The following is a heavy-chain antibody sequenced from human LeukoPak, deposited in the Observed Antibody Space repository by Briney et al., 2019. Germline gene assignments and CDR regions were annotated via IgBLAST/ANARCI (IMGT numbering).Heavy chain of an antibody. CDR1: GFTFSSYE. CDR2: ISSSGGSI. Sequence: GGSLRLSCAASGFTFSSYEMNWVRQAPGKGLEWISYISSSGGSIYYADSVKGRFSISRDNAKNSLYLHMNSLRAEDTAAYYCAREYLYYFDYWGQGTLVTVSS. J-gene: IGHJ4*02. V-gene: IGHV3-48*03. D-gene: IGHD2-2*01. CDR3: AREYLYYFDY.